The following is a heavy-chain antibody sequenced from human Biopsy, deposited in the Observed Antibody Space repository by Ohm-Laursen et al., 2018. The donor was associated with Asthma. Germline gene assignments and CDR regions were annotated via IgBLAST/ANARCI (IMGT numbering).Heavy chain of an antibody. J-gene: IGHJ5*02. CDR3: ARAAITGIRGWFDP. CDR1: GGYLTGHY. Sequence: SGTLSLTCTVYGGYLTGHYWNWIRQPPGKGLEWIGEIDQSGYTNYNPSLKSRVTIPADTSKNQFHLNLSSVTAADTAVYFCARAAITGIRGWFDPWGQGTQVTVSS. D-gene: IGHD1-20*01. V-gene: IGHV4-34*01. CDR2: IDQSGYT.